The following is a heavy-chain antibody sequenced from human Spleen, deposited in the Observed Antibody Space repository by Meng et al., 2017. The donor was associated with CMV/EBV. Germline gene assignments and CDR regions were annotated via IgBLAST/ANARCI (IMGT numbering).Heavy chain of an antibody. CDR2: IYSDNST. J-gene: IGHJ6*02. CDR1: GFTVSSSY. CDR3: ARDPIFGVVIKNGMDV. Sequence: GESLKLSCAASGFTVSSSYMSWVRQAPGKGLEWISVIYSDNSTYYADSVKGRFTISRDNAKNSLYLQMNSLRAEDTAVYYCARDPIFGVVIKNGMDVWGQGTTVTVSS. V-gene: IGHV3-53*01. D-gene: IGHD3-3*01.